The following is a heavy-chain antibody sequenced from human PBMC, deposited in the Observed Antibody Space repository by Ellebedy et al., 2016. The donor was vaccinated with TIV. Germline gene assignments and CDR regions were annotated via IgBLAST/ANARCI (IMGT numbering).Heavy chain of an antibody. CDR1: GGSFSGYY. CDR3: ARVKDGSGSYHDY. D-gene: IGHD3-10*01. V-gene: IGHV4-31*11. Sequence: LRLSCGVYGGSFSGYYWSWIRQHPGKGLEWIGYIYYSGSTYYNPSLKSRVTISVDTSKNQFSLKLSSVTAADTAVYYCARVKDGSGSYHDYWGQGTLVTVSS. CDR2: IYYSGST. J-gene: IGHJ4*02.